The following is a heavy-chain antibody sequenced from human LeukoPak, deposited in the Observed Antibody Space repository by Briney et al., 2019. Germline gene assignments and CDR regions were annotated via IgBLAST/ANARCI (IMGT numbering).Heavy chain of an antibody. J-gene: IGHJ5*02. V-gene: IGHV4-4*02. CDR2: IYHSGST. CDR1: GGSISSSNL. Sequence: PSETLSLTCAVSGGSISSSNLWSWVRQPPGKGLELIGEIYHSGSTNYNPSLKSRVTISVDKSKNQISLKLSSVTAADTAVYYCSRVFRYSGYDYWFDPWGQGTKVTVSS. CDR3: SRVFRYSGYDYWFDP. D-gene: IGHD5-12*01.